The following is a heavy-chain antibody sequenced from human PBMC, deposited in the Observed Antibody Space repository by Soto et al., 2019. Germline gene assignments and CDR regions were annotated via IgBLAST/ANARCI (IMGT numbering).Heavy chain of an antibody. V-gene: IGHV3-30-3*01. CDR2: ISYDGSNK. D-gene: IGHD4-4*01. CDR1: GFTFSSYA. CDR3: ARPLWRDDYNWGYFDL. J-gene: IGHJ2*01. Sequence: QVQLVESGGGVVQPGRSLRLSCAASGFTFSSYAMHWVRQAPGKGLEWVAVISYDGSNKYYADSVKGRFTISRDNSKNTLYLQMNSRRLEGTAVYYCARPLWRDDYNWGYFDLWGRGTLVTVSS.